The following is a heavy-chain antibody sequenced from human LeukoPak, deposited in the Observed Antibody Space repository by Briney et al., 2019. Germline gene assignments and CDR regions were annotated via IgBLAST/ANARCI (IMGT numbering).Heavy chain of an antibody. Sequence: ASVKVPCKASGYTFTEYYMHLVRQAPGQGLEWIGWINPKSGGTNYAQNFQGRVTMTRDTSISTAYMELSSLRSDDTAVYYCARENQYYNYWGQGTLVTVSS. D-gene: IGHD3-10*01. CDR2: INPKSGGT. V-gene: IGHV1-2*02. CDR1: GYTFTEYY. CDR3: ARENQYYNY. J-gene: IGHJ4*02.